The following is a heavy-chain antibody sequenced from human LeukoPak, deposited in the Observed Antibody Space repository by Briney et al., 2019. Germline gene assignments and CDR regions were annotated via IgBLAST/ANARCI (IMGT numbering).Heavy chain of an antibody. CDR2: IYYSGST. D-gene: IGHD6-13*01. V-gene: IGHV4-59*08. CDR3: ARRRQLALGYYYYGMDV. CDR1: GGSISSYY. J-gene: IGHJ6*02. Sequence: PSETLSLTCTVSGGSISSYYWSWIRQPPGKGLEWIGYIYYSGSTNYNPSPKSRVTISVDTSKNQFSLKLSSVTAADTAVYYCARRRQLALGYYYYGMDVWGQGTTVTVSS.